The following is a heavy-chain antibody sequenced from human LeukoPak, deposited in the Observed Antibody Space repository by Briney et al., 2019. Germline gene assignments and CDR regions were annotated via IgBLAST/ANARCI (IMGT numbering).Heavy chain of an antibody. V-gene: IGHV4-61*02. Sequence: SETLSLTCTVSGGSISSSNYYWGWIRQPPGKGLEWIGRIYTSGSTNYNPSLKSRVTISVDTSKNQFSLKLSSVTAADTAVYYCARDPADYYYYYYMDVWGKGTTVTISS. CDR3: ARDPADYYYYYYMDV. CDR1: GGSISSSNYY. J-gene: IGHJ6*03. CDR2: IYTSGST.